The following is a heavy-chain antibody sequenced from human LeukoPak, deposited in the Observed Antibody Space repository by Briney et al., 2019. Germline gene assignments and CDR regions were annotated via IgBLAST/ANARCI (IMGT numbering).Heavy chain of an antibody. CDR2: ISGSGGST. CDR3: AKRGAVYYDSSGYYSDY. CDR1: GFTFSSYA. J-gene: IGHJ4*02. Sequence: GSLRLSCAASGFTFSSYAMSWVRQAPGKGLEWVSAISGSGGSTYYADSVKGRFTISRDNSKNTLYLQMNSLRAEDTAVYYCAKRGAVYYDSSGYYSDYWGQGTLVTVSS. D-gene: IGHD3-22*01. V-gene: IGHV3-23*01.